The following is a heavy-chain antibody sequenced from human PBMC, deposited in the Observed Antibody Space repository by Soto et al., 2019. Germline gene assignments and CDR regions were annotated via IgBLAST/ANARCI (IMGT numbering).Heavy chain of an antibody. J-gene: IGHJ4*02. CDR3: ANDRGWSVEWLPPTFDF. D-gene: IGHD3-3*01. V-gene: IGHV3-23*01. CDR1: GFTFNHHA. CDR2: IVASGSAT. Sequence: EVQLLESGGALGQPGGSLRRSCAASGFTFNHHAMSWFRQAPGKGLEWVSGIVASGSATYYADSVKGRFTISRDNSNNPLFLQMKSLRAENPAVYYFANDRGWSVEWLPPTFDFWGQGDLVTVSS.